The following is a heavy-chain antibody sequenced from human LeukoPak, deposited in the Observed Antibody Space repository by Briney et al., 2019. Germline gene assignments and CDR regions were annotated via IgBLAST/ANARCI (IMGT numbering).Heavy chain of an antibody. CDR3: ARGPNSSSWDY. CDR1: GGSISSYY. J-gene: IGHJ4*02. CDR2: IYTSGNT. V-gene: IGHV4-4*07. D-gene: IGHD6-13*01. Sequence: PSETLSLTCTVSGGSISSYYWSWIRQPAGKGLEWIGRIYTSGNTNYNPSLKSRVTMSVDTSKNQFSLKLSSVTAADTAVYCCARGPNSSSWDYWGQGTLVTVSS.